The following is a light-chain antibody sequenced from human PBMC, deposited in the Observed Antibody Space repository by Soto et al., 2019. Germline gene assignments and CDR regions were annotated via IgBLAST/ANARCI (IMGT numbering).Light chain of an antibody. CDR3: QQYGSSPRT. V-gene: IGKV3-20*01. CDR2: GAS. Sequence: EIVLTQSPGTLSLSPGEGATLSCRASQTVTGRYLAWYQQKPGQAPRLLIYGASSRATGIPDRFSGSGSGTDFTLTISRLEPEDFAVYYCQQYGSSPRTFGQGTKVDIK. J-gene: IGKJ1*01. CDR1: QTVTGRY.